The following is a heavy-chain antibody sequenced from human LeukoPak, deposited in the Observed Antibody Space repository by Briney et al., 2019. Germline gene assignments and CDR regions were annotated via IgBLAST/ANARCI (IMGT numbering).Heavy chain of an antibody. CDR3: AKDQLRFGDLDAFDI. J-gene: IGHJ3*02. Sequence: GRSLRLSCAASGFTFDDYAMHWVRQAPGKGLEWVSGISWNSGSIGYADSVKGRFTISRDNAKNSLYLQMNSLRAEDTALYYCAKDQLRFGDLDAFDIWGQGTMVTVPS. V-gene: IGHV3-9*01. CDR1: GFTFDDYA. D-gene: IGHD5-12*01. CDR2: ISWNSGSI.